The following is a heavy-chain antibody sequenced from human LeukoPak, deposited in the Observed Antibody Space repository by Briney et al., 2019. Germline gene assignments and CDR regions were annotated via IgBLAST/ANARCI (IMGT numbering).Heavy chain of an antibody. J-gene: IGHJ2*01. V-gene: IGHV4-30-2*01. CDR3: ASMATGYCSSTSCGDWYFDL. CDR2: VYHSGST. D-gene: IGHD2-2*03. CDR1: GGSISSGGYS. Sequence: TSSETLPLTCAVSGGSISSGGYSWSWIRQPPGKGLEWIGYVYHSGSTYYNPSLKSRVTISVDRSKNQFSLKLSSVTAADTAVYYCASMATGYCSSTSCGDWYFDLWGRGTLVTVSS.